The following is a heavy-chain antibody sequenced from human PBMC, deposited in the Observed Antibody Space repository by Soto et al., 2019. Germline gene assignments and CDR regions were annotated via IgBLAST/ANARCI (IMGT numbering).Heavy chain of an antibody. J-gene: IGHJ5*02. CDR2: ISGSGGST. CDR1: GFTFSSYA. Sequence: AGSLRLSCAASGFTFSSYAMSWVRQAPGKGLEWVSAISGSGGSTYYADSVKGRFTISRDNSKNTLYLQMNSLRAEDTAVYYYAKEDDCYGSSGYNWFDPWGQGTLVTVSS. D-gene: IGHD3-22*01. V-gene: IGHV3-23*01. CDR3: AKEDDCYGSSGYNWFDP.